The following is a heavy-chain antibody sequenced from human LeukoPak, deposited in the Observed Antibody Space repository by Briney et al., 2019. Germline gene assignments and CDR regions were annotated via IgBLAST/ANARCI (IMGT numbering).Heavy chain of an antibody. CDR3: ARGPTYQPIDS. Sequence: SETLSLTCTVSGGSISSGNYYWGRLRQPPGKGLDWIASIHYSGTTYYNPSLKSRVTISVDTSKNHFSLKLSSVTAADTAVYYCARGPTYQPIDSWGQGTLVTVSS. V-gene: IGHV4-39*02. J-gene: IGHJ4*02. CDR2: IHYSGTT. D-gene: IGHD2-2*01. CDR1: GGSISSGNYY.